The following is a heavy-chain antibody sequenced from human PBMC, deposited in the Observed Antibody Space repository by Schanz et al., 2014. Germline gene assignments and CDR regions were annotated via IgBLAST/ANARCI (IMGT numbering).Heavy chain of an antibody. CDR1: GFTFSSYG. D-gene: IGHD1-26*01. CDR2: IWYDGSNK. J-gene: IGHJ4*02. CDR3: ARDHTTESYYSAGPPIDY. Sequence: QVQLVESGGGVVQPGRSLRLSCAASGFTFSSYGMHWVRQAPGKGLEWVAVIWYDGSNKYYADSVKGRFTISRDNSKNTLFLQMNSLRAEDTAVYYCARDHTTESYYSAGPPIDYWGQGTLATVSS. V-gene: IGHV3-33*01.